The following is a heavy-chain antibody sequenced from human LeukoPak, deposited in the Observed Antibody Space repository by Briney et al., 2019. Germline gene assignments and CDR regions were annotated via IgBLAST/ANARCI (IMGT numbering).Heavy chain of an antibody. CDR2: IYHSGST. CDR1: GVSISSGGYS. Sequence: SQTLSLTCAVSGVSISSGGYSWSWIRQPPGKGLEWIGYIYHSGSTYYNPSLKSRVTISVDRSKNQFSLKLSSVTAADTAVYYCARGGEEIVGELSYAFDIWGQGTMVTVSS. D-gene: IGHD3-10*01. J-gene: IGHJ3*02. V-gene: IGHV4-30-2*01. CDR3: ARGGEEIVGELSYAFDI.